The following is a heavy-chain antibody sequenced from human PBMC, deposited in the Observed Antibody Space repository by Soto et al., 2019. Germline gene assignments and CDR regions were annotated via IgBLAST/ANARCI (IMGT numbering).Heavy chain of an antibody. Sequence: SETLSLTCAVSGGSISSSNWWSWVRQPPGKGLEWIGEIYHSGSTNYNPSLKSRVTISVDKSKNQFSLKLSSVTAADTAVYYCATRYCSSTSCPLDYWGQGTLVTVSS. CDR1: GGSISSSNW. CDR2: IYHSGST. D-gene: IGHD2-2*01. CDR3: ATRYCSSTSCPLDY. V-gene: IGHV4-4*02. J-gene: IGHJ4*02.